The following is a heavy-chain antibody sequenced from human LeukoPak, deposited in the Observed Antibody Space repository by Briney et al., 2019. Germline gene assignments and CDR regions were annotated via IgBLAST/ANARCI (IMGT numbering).Heavy chain of an antibody. CDR3: ARGRLLWFGEGYYFDY. J-gene: IGHJ4*02. CDR2: INHSGST. D-gene: IGHD3-10*01. CDR1: GGSFSGYY. Sequence: PSETLSLTCAVYGGSFSGYYWSWIRQPPGKGLEWIGEINHSGSTNYNPSLKSRVTISVDASKNQFSLKLSSVTAADTAVCYCARGRLLWFGEGYYFDYWGQGTLVTVSS. V-gene: IGHV4-34*01.